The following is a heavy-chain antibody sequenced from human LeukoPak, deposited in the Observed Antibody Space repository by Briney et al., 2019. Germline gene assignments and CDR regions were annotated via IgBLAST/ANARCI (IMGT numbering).Heavy chain of an antibody. V-gene: IGHV3-20*04. CDR3: ARDGPVAGVELDQ. D-gene: IGHD6-19*01. J-gene: IGHJ4*02. CDR2: ITWNGGIT. Sequence: GGSLRLSCAASGFPFDNYGMAWVRQAPGKGPEWVSGITWNGGITAYASSVKGRFTISRDNAKNSLYLQMNSLRAEDTALYYCARDGPVAGVELDQWGQGTLVTVSS. CDR1: GFPFDNYG.